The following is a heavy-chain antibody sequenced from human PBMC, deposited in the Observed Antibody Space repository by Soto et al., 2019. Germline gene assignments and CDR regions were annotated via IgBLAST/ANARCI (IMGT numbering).Heavy chain of an antibody. CDR2: INPNSGGT. V-gene: IGHV1-2*02. CDR3: ARKKCSGGSCYYRYVNWFDP. J-gene: IGHJ5*02. Sequence: QVQLVQSGAEVKKTGASVKVSCKASGYTFTGYYMHWVRQAPGQGLEWMGWINPNSGGTNYAQKFQGRVTMTRDTSISTAYMELSRLRSDDTAVYYCARKKCSGGSCYYRYVNWFDPWGQGTLVTVSS. D-gene: IGHD2-15*01. CDR1: GYTFTGYY.